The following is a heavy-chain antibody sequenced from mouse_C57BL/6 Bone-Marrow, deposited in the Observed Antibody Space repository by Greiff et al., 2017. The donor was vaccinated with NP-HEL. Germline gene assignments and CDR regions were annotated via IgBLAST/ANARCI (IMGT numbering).Heavy chain of an antibody. D-gene: IGHD1-1*01. Sequence: VQLQQSGAELVKPGASVKLSCTASGFNIKDYYMHWVKQRTEQGLEWIGRIDPEDGENKYAPKFQGKATITADTSSNTAYLQLSSLTSEYTAVDYCARSAGSSYWYFYVWGTGTTVTVSS. J-gene: IGHJ1*03. CDR2: IDPEDGEN. V-gene: IGHV14-2*01. CDR3: ARSAGSSYWYFYV. CDR1: GFNIKDYY.